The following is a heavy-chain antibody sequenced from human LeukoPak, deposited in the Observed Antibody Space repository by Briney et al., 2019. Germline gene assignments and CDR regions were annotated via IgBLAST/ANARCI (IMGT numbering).Heavy chain of an antibody. J-gene: IGHJ4*02. CDR1: GFTFSSYW. CDR2: IKQDGGDK. CDR3: VRDLDY. Sequence: GGSLRLSCTASGFTFSSYWMSWVRQAPGKGLEWVANIKQDGGDKYYVDSVKGRFTISRDNAKNSLYLQMNSLRAEDTAMYYCVRDLDYWGQETLVTVSS. V-gene: IGHV3-7*03.